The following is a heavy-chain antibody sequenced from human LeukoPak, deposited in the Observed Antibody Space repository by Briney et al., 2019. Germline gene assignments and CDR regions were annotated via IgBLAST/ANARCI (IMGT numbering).Heavy chain of an antibody. Sequence: ASVKVSCKASGYTFTGYYMHWVRQAPGQGLEWMGWINPNSGGTNYAQKLQGRVTMTTDTSTSTAYMELRSLRSDDTAVYYCARDPSPYSSSWYGGYYYYYYMDVWGKGTTVTVSS. V-gene: IGHV1-2*02. CDR2: INPNSGGT. D-gene: IGHD6-13*01. CDR1: GYTFTGYY. CDR3: ARDPSPYSSSWYGGYYYYYYMDV. J-gene: IGHJ6*03.